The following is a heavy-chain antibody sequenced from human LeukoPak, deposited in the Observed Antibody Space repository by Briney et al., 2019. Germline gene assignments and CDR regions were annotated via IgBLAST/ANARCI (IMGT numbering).Heavy chain of an antibody. Sequence: GGSLRLSCVASGFTFDDYGMSWGRQAPGKGLEWVSGLNWNGGNTGYADSVKGRFTISRDNAKNSLYLQMNSLRAEDTAVYYCARTGGDIVATIDYYYYYMDVWGKGTTVTVSS. V-gene: IGHV3-20*04. CDR1: GFTFDDYG. CDR3: ARTGGDIVATIDYYYYYMDV. CDR2: LNWNGGNT. D-gene: IGHD5-12*01. J-gene: IGHJ6*03.